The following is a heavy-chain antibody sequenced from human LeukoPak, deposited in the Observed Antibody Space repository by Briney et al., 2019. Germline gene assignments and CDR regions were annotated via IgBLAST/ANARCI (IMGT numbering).Heavy chain of an antibody. CDR1: GYSFTSYW. CDR3: ARHEYGDSFGVYYMDV. Sequence: GESLKISCKGSGYSFTSYWIGWVRQMPGKGLEWMGIIYPADSNTRYSPSFQGQVTISDDKPISTAYLQWSSQKASDTAMYYCARHEYGDSFGVYYMDVWGKGTTVTVSS. D-gene: IGHD4-17*01. CDR2: IYPADSNT. J-gene: IGHJ6*03. V-gene: IGHV5-51*01.